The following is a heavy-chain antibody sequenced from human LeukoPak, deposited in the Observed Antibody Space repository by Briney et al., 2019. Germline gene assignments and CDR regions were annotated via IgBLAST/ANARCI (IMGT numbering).Heavy chain of an antibody. Sequence: SETLSLTCTVSGGSISSRSYCWGWVRQPPGKGLEWLGDIYYSGSAYHNPSLQSRVTISMDTSKNQFSLKLSSVTAADTAVYYCAGRRDGYNDLDYWGQGTLVTVSS. D-gene: IGHD5-24*01. CDR3: AGRRDGYNDLDY. CDR1: GGSISSRSYC. V-gene: IGHV4-39*07. J-gene: IGHJ4*02. CDR2: IYYSGSA.